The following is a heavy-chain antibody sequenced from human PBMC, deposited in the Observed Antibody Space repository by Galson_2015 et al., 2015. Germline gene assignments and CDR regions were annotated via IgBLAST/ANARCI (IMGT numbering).Heavy chain of an antibody. CDR1: GYTLTELS. CDR2: FDPEDGET. Sequence: SVKVSCKVSGYTLTELSMHWVRQAPGKGLEWMGGFDPEDGETIYAQKFQGRVTMTEDTSTDTAYMELSSLRSEDTAVYYCATEGCVWGSSCFDYWGQGTLVTVSS. CDR3: ATEGCVWGSSCFDY. J-gene: IGHJ4*02. V-gene: IGHV1-24*01. D-gene: IGHD6-6*01.